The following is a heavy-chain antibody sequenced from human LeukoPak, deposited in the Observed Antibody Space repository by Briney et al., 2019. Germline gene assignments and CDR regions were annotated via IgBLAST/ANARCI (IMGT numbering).Heavy chain of an antibody. V-gene: IGHV3-23*01. CDR1: GFTFGSHA. Sequence: GGSLRLSCEASGFTFGSHAMYWVRQAPGKGLEWVAGIFGSGGSPHYADPVKGRFTISRDNSKNTLYLQMNSLRAEDTAVYYCARDHDVVVPTIYWFDPWGQGTLVTVSS. J-gene: IGHJ5*02. CDR2: IFGSGGSP. CDR3: ARDHDVVVPTIYWFDP. D-gene: IGHD2-2*01.